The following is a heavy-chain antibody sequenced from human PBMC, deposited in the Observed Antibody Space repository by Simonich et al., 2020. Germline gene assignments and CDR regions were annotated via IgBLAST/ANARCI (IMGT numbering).Heavy chain of an antibody. J-gene: IGHJ3*02. CDR1: GYTFTGYY. V-gene: IGHV1-2*02. CDR3: ARVRFEAFDI. CDR2: INPNSGGT. Sequence: QVQLVQSGAEVKKPGASVKVSCKASGYTFTGYYMHWVRQAPGQGLGGMGWINPNSGGTNYAQKLQGRVTMTRDTSISTAYMELSRLRSDDTAVYYCARVRFEAFDIWGQGTMVTVSS.